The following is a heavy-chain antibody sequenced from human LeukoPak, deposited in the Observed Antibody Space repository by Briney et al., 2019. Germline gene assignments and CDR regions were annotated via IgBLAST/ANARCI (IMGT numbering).Heavy chain of an antibody. Sequence: SVKVSCXASGGTFSSYAISWVRQAHGQGLEWMGGIIPIFGTANYAQKFQGRVTITADESTSTAYMELSSLRSEDTAVYYCARRVPAAIMVEKLTYNWFDPWGQGTLVTVSS. CDR3: ARRVPAAIMVEKLTYNWFDP. V-gene: IGHV1-69*13. D-gene: IGHD2-2*02. CDR1: GGTFSSYA. CDR2: IIPIFGTA. J-gene: IGHJ5*02.